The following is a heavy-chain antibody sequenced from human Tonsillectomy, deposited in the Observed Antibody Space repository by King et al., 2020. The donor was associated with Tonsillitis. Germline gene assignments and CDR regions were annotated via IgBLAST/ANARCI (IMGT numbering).Heavy chain of an antibody. CDR3: ARHLDSSFWYGFYYYYAMDV. CDR2: INQDGSEK. V-gene: IGHV3-7*03. J-gene: IGHJ6*02. D-gene: IGHD6-13*01. CDR1: GFTFNRFC. Sequence: VQLVESGGGLVQPGGSLRLSCAASGFTFNRFCMSWVRQAPGKGLEWVANINQDGSEKYYVDSVKGRFTISRDNAKNSLYLQMNSLRAGDTAVYYCARHLDSSFWYGFYYYYAMDVWGQGTTVTVSS.